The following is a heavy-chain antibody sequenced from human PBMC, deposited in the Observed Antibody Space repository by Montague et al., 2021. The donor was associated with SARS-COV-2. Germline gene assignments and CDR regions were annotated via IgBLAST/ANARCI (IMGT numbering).Heavy chain of an antibody. D-gene: IGHD3-3*01. CDR2: IYYSGST. J-gene: IGHJ4*02. V-gene: IGHV4-39*01. CDR3: VRGRSGYFNPLDY. Sequence: SETLSLTCTVSDDSISSSSYYWAWIRQPPGKGLEWIGSIYYSGSTHYNPSLKSRVTISVDTSKKQFSLSLSSVTAADTAVFYCVRGRSGYFNPLDYWGQGTLVTVSS. CDR1: DDSISSSSYY.